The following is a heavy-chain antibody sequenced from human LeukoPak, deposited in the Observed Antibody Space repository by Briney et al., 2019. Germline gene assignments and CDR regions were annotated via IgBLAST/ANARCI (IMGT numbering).Heavy chain of an antibody. V-gene: IGHV3-9*01. J-gene: IGHJ6*02. CDR2: ISWNSGSI. CDR3: ENDRGYRYGHSYGMDV. D-gene: IGHD5-18*01. CDR1: GFTFGSYA. Sequence: GGSLRLSCAASGFTFGSYAMHWVRQAPGKGLEWVSCISWNSGSIGYADSVKGRFTISRDNAKKSLYLQMNSLRDEDTAFYYCENDRGYRYGHSYGMDVWGHGTTVTVAS.